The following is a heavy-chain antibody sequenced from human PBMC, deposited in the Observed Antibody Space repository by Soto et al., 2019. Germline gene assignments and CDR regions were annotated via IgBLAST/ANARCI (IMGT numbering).Heavy chain of an antibody. D-gene: IGHD2-15*01. CDR3: ARLGSGYCSGGSCLSAEYFPH. V-gene: IGHV5-51*01. J-gene: IGHJ1*01. Sequence: GESLKISCKGSGYSFTSYWIGWVRQMPGKGLEWMGIIYPGDSDTRYSPSFQGQVTISADKSISTAYLQWSSLKASDTAMYYCARLGSGYCSGGSCLSAEYFPHWGQGTLVTVYS. CDR1: GYSFTSYW. CDR2: IYPGDSDT.